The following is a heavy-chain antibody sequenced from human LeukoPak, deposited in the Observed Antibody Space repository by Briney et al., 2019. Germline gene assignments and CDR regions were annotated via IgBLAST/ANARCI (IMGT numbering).Heavy chain of an antibody. CDR2: INPNSGGT. D-gene: IGHD3-3*01. CDR1: GYTFTGYY. V-gene: IGHV1-2*02. J-gene: IGHJ4*02. CDR3: ARVPKPYYDFWSGYYSLYFDY. Sequence: ASVKVSCKASGYTFTGYYMHWVRQAPGQGLEWMGWINPNSGGTNYAQKFQGRVTMTRDTSISTAYMELSRLRSDETAVYYCARVPKPYYDFWSGYYSLYFDYWGQGTLVTVSS.